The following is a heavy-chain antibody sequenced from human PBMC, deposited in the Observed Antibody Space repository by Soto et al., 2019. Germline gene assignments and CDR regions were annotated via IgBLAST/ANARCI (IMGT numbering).Heavy chain of an antibody. CDR1: GGNFSSYA. CDR2: IIPVFRTT. Sequence: QVQLVQSGAEVKKPGSSVKVSCKASGGNFSSYAISWLRQAPGQGLEWMGGIIPVFRTTNYEQKLQGRVTITADGSTSTAYMELSSLTSADTAVYYSARSSPYRLIQTPAGNQYYYPMDVWGQGTTVTVSS. CDR3: ARSSPYRLIQTPAGNQYYYPMDV. D-gene: IGHD1-1*01. J-gene: IGHJ6*02. V-gene: IGHV1-69*01.